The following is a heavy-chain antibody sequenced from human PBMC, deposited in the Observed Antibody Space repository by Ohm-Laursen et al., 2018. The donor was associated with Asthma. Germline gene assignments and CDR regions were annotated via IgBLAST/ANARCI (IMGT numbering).Heavy chain of an antibody. V-gene: IGHV1-69*01. J-gene: IGHJ6*02. Sequence: SSVKVSCKASGYTFTSYGISWVRQAPGQGLEWMGGIIPIFGTANYAQKFQGRVTITADESTSTAYMELSSLRSEDTAVYYCARGFYSGGSPTLYYYYYYGMDVWGQGTTVTVSS. CDR3: ARGFYSGGSPTLYYYYYYGMDV. D-gene: IGHD3-10*01. CDR2: IIPIFGTA. CDR1: GYTFTSYG.